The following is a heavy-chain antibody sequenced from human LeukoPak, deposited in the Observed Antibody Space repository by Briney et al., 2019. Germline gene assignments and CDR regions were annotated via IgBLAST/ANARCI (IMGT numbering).Heavy chain of an antibody. CDR3: ARTPYSGSYYDPYYFDY. J-gene: IGHJ4*02. CDR2: ISVYNGNT. V-gene: IGHV1-18*01. CDR1: GYTFTSYG. D-gene: IGHD1-26*01. Sequence: ASVKVSCKASGYTFTSYGISRVRQAPGQGLEWMGWISVYNGNTNYAQKLQGRVTMTTDTSTSTAYMELRSLRSDDTAVFYCARTPYSGSYYDPYYFDYWGQGTLVTVSS.